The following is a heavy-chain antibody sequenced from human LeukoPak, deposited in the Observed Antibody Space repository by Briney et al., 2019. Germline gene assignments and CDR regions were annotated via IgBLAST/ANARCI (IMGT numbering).Heavy chain of an antibody. CDR2: ISWNSGSI. D-gene: IGHD4-17*01. Sequence: GGSLRLSCAASGFTFDDYAMHWVRQAPGKGLEWVSGISWNSGSIGYADSVKGRFTISRDNAKNSLYLQMNSLRAEDTALYYCAKEDYGDYIFQHWGQGTLVTVSS. J-gene: IGHJ1*01. V-gene: IGHV3-9*01. CDR1: GFTFDDYA. CDR3: AKEDYGDYIFQH.